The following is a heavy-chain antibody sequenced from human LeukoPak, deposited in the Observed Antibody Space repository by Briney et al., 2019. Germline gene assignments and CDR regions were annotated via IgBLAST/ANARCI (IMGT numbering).Heavy chain of an antibody. CDR2: INHSGST. CDR1: GGSFSGYY. J-gene: IGHJ5*02. CDR3: ARDCDWFDP. Sequence: KPSETLSLTCAVYGGSFSGYYWSWIRQPPGKGLEWIGEINHSGSTNYNPSLKSRVTISVDTSKNQFSLKLSSVTAADTAVYYCARDCDWFDPWGQGTLVTASS. D-gene: IGHD2-21*01. V-gene: IGHV4-34*01.